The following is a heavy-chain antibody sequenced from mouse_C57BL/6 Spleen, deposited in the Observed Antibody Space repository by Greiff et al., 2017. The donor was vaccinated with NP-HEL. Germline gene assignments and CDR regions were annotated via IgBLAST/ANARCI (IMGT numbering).Heavy chain of an antibody. V-gene: IGHV1-54*01. CDR3: ARLPHYYAMDY. CDR2: INPGSGGT. Sequence: VQLQQSGAELVRPGTSVKVSCKASGYAFTNYLIEWVKQRPGQGLEWIGVINPGSGGTNYNEKFKGKATLTADKSSSTAYMQLSSLTSEDSAVYFCARLPHYYAMDYWGQGTSVTVSS. J-gene: IGHJ4*01. CDR1: GYAFTNYL. D-gene: IGHD5-1*01.